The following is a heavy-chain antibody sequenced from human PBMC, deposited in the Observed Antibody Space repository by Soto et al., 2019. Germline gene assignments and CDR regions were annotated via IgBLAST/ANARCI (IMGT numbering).Heavy chain of an antibody. CDR1: GYTFSSYC. CDR2: ISAYNGHS. CDR3: ARDIYGDPGY. Sequence: QVQLVQSGAEVKKPGASVKVSCKASGYTFSSYCISWVRQAPGQGLEWMGWISAYNGHSNYAQKLQGRVTMTTGTSTSTAYMELRSLRYGDTAVYYCARDIYGDPGYWGQGTLVTGSS. D-gene: IGHD4-17*01. J-gene: IGHJ4*02. V-gene: IGHV1-18*01.